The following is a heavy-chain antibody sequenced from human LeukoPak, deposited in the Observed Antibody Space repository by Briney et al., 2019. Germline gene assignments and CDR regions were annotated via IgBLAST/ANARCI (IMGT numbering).Heavy chain of an antibody. CDR3: ARDLNPSYQPPYYYSMDV. V-gene: IGHV1-69*05. CDR2: IIPIFGTA. CDR1: GGTFSSYA. J-gene: IGHJ6*03. D-gene: IGHD2-2*01. Sequence: GASVKVSCKASGGTFSSYAISWVRQAPGQGLEWMGGIIPIFGTANYAQKFQGRVTITTDESTSTAYMELSSLRSEDTAVYYCARDLNPSYQPPYYYSMDVWGKGTTVTVSS.